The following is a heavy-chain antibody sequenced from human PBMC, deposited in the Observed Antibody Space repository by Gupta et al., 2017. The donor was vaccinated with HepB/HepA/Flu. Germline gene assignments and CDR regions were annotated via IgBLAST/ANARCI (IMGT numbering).Heavy chain of an antibody. V-gene: IGHV3-7*01. Sequence: EMQLVESGGGLVQPGGSLRLSCAASGFTLSTYWMHWVRQAPGKGLEWVANIKQDGSQIYYVDSVKGRFSISRDNAKNSVYLQMNSLRVEDTALYYCVREIGGAGADWGQGTLVTVSS. D-gene: IGHD3-3*01. J-gene: IGHJ4*02. CDR2: IKQDGSQI. CDR3: VREIGGAGAD. CDR1: GFTLSTYW.